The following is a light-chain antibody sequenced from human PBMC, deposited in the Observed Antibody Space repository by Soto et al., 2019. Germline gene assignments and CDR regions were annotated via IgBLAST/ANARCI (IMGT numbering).Light chain of an antibody. J-gene: IGKJ1*01. CDR2: GAS. CDR3: QQYGSSPWT. Sequence: IVLTQSPGTLSLSPGERATLSCRARQSVSSSYLAWYQQKPGQAPRLLIYGASSRATGIPDRFSGSGSGTDFTLTISRLEPGDFAVYYCQQYGSSPWTFGQGTKVDIK. V-gene: IGKV3-20*01. CDR1: QSVSSSY.